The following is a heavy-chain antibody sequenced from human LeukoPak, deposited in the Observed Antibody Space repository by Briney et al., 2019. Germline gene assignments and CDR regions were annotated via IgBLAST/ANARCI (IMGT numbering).Heavy chain of an antibody. J-gene: IGHJ4*02. D-gene: IGHD3-16*02. Sequence: GGSLRLSCAASGFTFSSYSMNWVRQAPGKGLEWVGRIKSKSDGGTTDYAAPVKGRFTISRDDSKNTLYLQMNSLKTEDTAVYYCTTWVRLGELSFYPYFDYWGQGTLVTVSS. CDR3: TTWVRLGELSFYPYFDY. CDR2: IKSKSDGGTT. CDR1: GFTFSSYS. V-gene: IGHV3-15*01.